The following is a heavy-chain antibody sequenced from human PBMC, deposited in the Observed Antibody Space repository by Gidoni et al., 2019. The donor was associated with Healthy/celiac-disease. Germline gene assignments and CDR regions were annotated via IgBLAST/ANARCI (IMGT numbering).Heavy chain of an antibody. Sequence: QVQLHESVPGLVKPSETLSLTCPVSGGSISSYYWSWIRPPPGKGLELIGFIYYSGSTNYNPTLKSLVTISVDTSKNQVSLKLSSVTAADTAVYYCARGGVVTNAFDIWGQGTMVTVSS. V-gene: IGHV4-59*01. CDR2: IYYSGST. CDR3: ARGGVVTNAFDI. J-gene: IGHJ3*02. D-gene: IGHD2-21*02. CDR1: GGSISSYY.